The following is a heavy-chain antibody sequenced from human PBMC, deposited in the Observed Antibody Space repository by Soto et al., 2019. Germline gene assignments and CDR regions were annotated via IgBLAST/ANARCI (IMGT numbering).Heavy chain of an antibody. CDR2: IYYSGST. V-gene: IGHV4-59*01. CDR1: GCSISSYY. Sequence: SETLSLICTVSGCSISSYYWSWIRQPPGKGLEWIGYIYYSGSTNYNPSLKSRVTISVDTSKNQFSLKLSSVTAADTAVYYCARGNIAVAGLFDYWGQGTLVTVSS. J-gene: IGHJ4*02. CDR3: ARGNIAVAGLFDY. D-gene: IGHD6-19*01.